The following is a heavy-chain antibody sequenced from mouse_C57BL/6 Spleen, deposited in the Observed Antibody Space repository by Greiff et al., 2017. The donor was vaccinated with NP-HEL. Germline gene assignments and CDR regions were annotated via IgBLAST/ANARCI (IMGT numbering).Heavy chain of an antibody. CDR2: IYPGSGST. V-gene: IGHV1-55*01. Sequence: QVQLQQPGAELVKPGASVKMSCKASGYTFTSYWITWVKQRPGQGLEWIGDIYPGSGSTNYNEKFKSKATLPVDTSSSTAYMQLSSLTAEDSAVYYCANYYGSEDYWGQGTTLTDSS. CDR3: ANYYGSEDY. CDR1: GYTFTSYW. J-gene: IGHJ2*01. D-gene: IGHD1-1*01.